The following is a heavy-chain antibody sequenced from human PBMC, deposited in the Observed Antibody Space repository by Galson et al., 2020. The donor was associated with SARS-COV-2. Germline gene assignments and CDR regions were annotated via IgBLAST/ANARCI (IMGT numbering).Heavy chain of an antibody. D-gene: IGHD3-9*01. J-gene: IGHJ4*02. CDR3: AKTHYDIFAGYPEGYCFDY. CDR1: GFTFSTYV. V-gene: IGHV3-23*01. CDR2: IRGSGGST. Sequence: GESLKISCAASGFTFSTYVMSWVRQAPGKGLEWVSGIRGSGGSTFYADSVKGRFTISRDNSKDTLYLQMKSLRAEDTAVYYCAKTHYDIFAGYPEGYCFDYWCQETLVTVSS.